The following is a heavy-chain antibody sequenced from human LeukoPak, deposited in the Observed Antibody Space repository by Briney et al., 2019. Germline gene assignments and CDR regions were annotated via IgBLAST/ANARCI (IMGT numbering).Heavy chain of an antibody. V-gene: IGHV4-59*02. CDR2: IYYSGSI. CDR1: GGSVTTYH. J-gene: IGHJ4*02. D-gene: IGHD4-17*01. CDR3: ARYPGASGDSYYFDS. Sequence: PSETLSLTCPVSGGSVTTYHWSWIRQPPGKGLEWIGYIYYSGSINYNPSLNSRVTISLDTSKNEFSLKLRSVTAADTAVYYCARYPGASGDSYYFDSWGQGTRVTVSS.